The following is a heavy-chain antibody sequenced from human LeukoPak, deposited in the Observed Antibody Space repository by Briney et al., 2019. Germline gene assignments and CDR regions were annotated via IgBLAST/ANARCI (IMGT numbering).Heavy chain of an antibody. V-gene: IGHV3-21*01. CDR3: ARGLLVGNTGYYFDS. CDR1: GFTFSSYS. Sequence: GGSLRLSCAASGFTFSSYSMNWVRQAPGKGLEWVSSISSTSSYIYYADSVKGRFTISRDNAKNSLYLQMNSLRAEDTAVYYCARGLLVGNTGYYFDSWGQGTLVTVSS. D-gene: IGHD1-26*01. J-gene: IGHJ4*02. CDR2: ISSTSSYI.